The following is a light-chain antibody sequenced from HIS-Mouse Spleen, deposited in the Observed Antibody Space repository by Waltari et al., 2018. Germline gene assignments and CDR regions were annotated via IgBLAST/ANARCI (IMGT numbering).Light chain of an antibody. V-gene: IGKV3-15*01. CDR3: QQYNNWPLT. CDR2: GAS. Sequence: EIVMTPSPATLSVSPGESATLSCRASQSVSSNLAWYQQKPGQAPRLLIYGASTRATGIPARFSGSGSGTEFTLTISSMQSEDFAVYYCQQYNNWPLTFGGGTKVEIK. J-gene: IGKJ4*01. CDR1: QSVSSN.